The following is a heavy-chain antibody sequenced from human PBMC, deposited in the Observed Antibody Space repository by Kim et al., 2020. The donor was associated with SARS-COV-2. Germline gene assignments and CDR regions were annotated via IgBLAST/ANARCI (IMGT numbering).Heavy chain of an antibody. CDR3: AREGITMVRGVIITSSYCFDY. CDR2: IYYSGSS. Sequence: SETLSLTCTVSGGSISSSSYYWGWIRQPPGKGLEWIGSIYYSGSSYYNPSLKSRVTISVDTSKNQFSLKLSSVTAADTAVYYCAREGITMVRGVIITSSYCFDYWGQGTLVTVSS. J-gene: IGHJ4*02. V-gene: IGHV4-39*07. D-gene: IGHD3-10*01. CDR1: GGSISSSSYY.